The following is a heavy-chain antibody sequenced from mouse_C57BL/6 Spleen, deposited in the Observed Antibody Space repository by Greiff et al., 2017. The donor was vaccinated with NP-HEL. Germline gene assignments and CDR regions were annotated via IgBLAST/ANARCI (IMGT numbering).Heavy chain of an antibody. CDR1: GYAFSSSW. CDR3: ARSPITTVVAPYWYFDV. J-gene: IGHJ1*03. V-gene: IGHV1-82*01. D-gene: IGHD1-1*01. Sequence: VQLKESGPELVKPGASVKISCKASGYAFSSSWMNWVKQRPGKGLEWIGRIYPGDGDTNYNGKFKGKATLTADKSSSTAYMQLSSLTSEDSAVYFCARSPITTVVAPYWYFDVWGTGTTVTVSS. CDR2: IYPGDGDT.